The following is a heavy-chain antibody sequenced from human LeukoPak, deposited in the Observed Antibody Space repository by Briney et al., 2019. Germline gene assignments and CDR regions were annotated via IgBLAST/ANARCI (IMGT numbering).Heavy chain of an antibody. J-gene: IGHJ4*02. V-gene: IGHV3-23*01. CDR3: AKGQGYNYGDSIDY. CDR1: IFTFNNYA. Sequence: GGSLRLSCAASIFTFNNYAMTWVRQAPGKGLEWVSVISGGGGSSYYADSVKGRFTISRDNSKNTLYLQMSSLRDEDTAIYYCAKGQGYNYGDSIDYWGQGTLVTVSS. D-gene: IGHD5-18*01. CDR2: ISGGGGSS.